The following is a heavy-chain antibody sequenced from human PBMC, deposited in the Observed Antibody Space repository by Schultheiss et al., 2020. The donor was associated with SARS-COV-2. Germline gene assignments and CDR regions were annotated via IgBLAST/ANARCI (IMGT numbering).Heavy chain of an antibody. CDR2: ISSSSSYI. Sequence: GGSLRLSCAASGFIFSSYSMNWVRQAPGKGLEWVSSISSSSSYIYYADSVKGRFTISRDNAKNSLYLQMTSLTADDTAVYYCARHGGRRGYNFWSENLWGQGTLVTVSS. V-gene: IGHV3-21*04. J-gene: IGHJ4*02. D-gene: IGHD3-3*01. CDR1: GFIFSSYS. CDR3: ARHGGRRGYNFWSENL.